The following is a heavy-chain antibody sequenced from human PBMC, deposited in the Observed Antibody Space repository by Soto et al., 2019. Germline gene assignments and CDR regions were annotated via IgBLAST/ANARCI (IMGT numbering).Heavy chain of an antibody. CDR3: ARESDYPRYNKSYGRDV. V-gene: IGHV3-30*03. D-gene: IGHD4-17*01. CDR1: AFSLSSYG. J-gene: IGHJ6*02. Sequence: QVQLVESGGGVVQPGSSLTLSCAASAFSLSSYGFHWVRQSPGKGPEWVAFISHDATSEHYIDSVKGRFTISRDNAKNKLYRPMHGLRGEYTAVYYFARESDYPRYNKSYGRDVWGQGTRVTVSS. CDR2: ISHDATSE.